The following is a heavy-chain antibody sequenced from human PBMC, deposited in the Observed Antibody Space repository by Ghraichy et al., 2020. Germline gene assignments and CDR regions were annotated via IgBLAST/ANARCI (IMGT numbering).Heavy chain of an antibody. J-gene: IGHJ4*02. CDR3: ARRYYYDSSGYYYVVDY. D-gene: IGHD3-22*01. V-gene: IGHV3-30-3*01. CDR2: ISHDGSTE. Sequence: GESLNISCAASGFTFSSYQMHWVRQAPGKGLEWVAVISHDGSTEYYADSVQGRFTLSRANSKNTLYLQMNGLRAEDTAVYYCARRYYYDSSGYYYVVDYWGQGTLVTVSS. CDR1: GFTFSSYQ.